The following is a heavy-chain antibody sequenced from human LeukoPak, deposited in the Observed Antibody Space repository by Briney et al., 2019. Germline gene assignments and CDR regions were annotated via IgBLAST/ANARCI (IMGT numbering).Heavy chain of an antibody. CDR1: GYSFTSYW. CDR3: ARLGKSAMVIHY. J-gene: IGHJ4*02. CDR2: IDPSDSYT. V-gene: IGHV5-10-1*01. Sequence: GESLKISRKGSGYSFTSYWISWVRQMPGKGLEWMGRIDPSDSYTNYSPSFQGHVTISADKSISTAYLQWSSLKASDTAMYYCARLGKSAMVIHYWGQGTLVTVSS. D-gene: IGHD5-18*01.